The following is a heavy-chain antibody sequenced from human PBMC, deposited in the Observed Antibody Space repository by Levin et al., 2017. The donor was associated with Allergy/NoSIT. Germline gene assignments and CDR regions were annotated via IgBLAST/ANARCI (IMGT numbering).Heavy chain of an antibody. V-gene: IGHV3-9*01. CDR3: ARDNIGLPDAFDI. CDR1: GFTFDDYA. J-gene: IGHJ3*02. CDR2: ISWNSGSI. Sequence: LSLTCAASGFTFDDYAMHWVRQAPGKGLEWVSGISWNSGSIGYADSVKGRFTISRDNAKNSLYLQMNSLRTEDTALYYCARDNIGLPDAFDIWGQGAMVIVSS. D-gene: IGHD3-10*01.